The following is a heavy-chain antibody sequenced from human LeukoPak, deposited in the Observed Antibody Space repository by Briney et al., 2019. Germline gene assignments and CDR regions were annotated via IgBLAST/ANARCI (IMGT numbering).Heavy chain of an antibody. CDR1: GYTFTGYY. Sequence: ASVKVSCKASGYTFTGYYMHWVRQAPGQGLEWMGWINPNSGGTNYAQKFQGRVTMTRDTSISTAYMELSRLRSDDTAVYYCARADHYYCYYMDVWGKGTTVTVSS. CDR3: ARADHYYCYYMDV. V-gene: IGHV1-2*02. J-gene: IGHJ6*03. CDR2: INPNSGGT.